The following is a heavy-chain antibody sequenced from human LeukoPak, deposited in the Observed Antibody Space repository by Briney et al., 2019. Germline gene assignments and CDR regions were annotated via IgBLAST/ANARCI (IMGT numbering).Heavy chain of an antibody. D-gene: IGHD5-24*01. CDR1: GFTFSSYA. CDR3: ARRRDGEFDY. CDR2: ISGSGGST. Sequence: PGGSLRLSCAASGFTFSSYAMSWVRQAPGKGLEWVSAISGSGGSTYYADSVKGRFTISRDNAKNSLYLQMTSLRAEDTAVYYCARRRDGEFDYWGQGTLVTVSS. J-gene: IGHJ4*02. V-gene: IGHV3-23*01.